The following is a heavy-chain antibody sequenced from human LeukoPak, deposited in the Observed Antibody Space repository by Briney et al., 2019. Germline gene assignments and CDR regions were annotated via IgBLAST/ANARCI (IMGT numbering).Heavy chain of an antibody. D-gene: IGHD1-26*01. CDR1: GFTFSSFW. J-gene: IGHJ4*02. CDR2: INSDGSNT. V-gene: IGHV3-74*03. CDR3: VRSQYSGSRLGS. Sequence: GGSLRLSCAASGFTFSSFWMHWVRQAPGKGLVWVARINSDGSNTPYADSVKGRFTISRDNANNTLYLQMHSLRAEDTAVYYCVRSQYSGSRLGSWGRGTLVTVSS.